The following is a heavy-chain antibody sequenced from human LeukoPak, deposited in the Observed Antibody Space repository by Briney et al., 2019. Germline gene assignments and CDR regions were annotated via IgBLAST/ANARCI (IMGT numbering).Heavy chain of an antibody. CDR3: ARGVRYDSSGYYFEEGDSPLDY. V-gene: IGHV4-34*01. Sequence: SETLSLTCAVYGGSFSGYYWSWIRQPPGKGLEWIGEISHSGSTNYNPSLKSRVTISVDTSKNQFSLKLSSVTAADTAVYYCARGVRYDSSGYYFEEGDSPLDYWGQGTLVTVSS. D-gene: IGHD3-22*01. CDR1: GGSFSGYY. CDR2: ISHSGST. J-gene: IGHJ4*02.